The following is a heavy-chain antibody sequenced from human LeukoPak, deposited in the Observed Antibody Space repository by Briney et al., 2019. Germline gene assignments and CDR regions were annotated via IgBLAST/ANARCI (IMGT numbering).Heavy chain of an antibody. D-gene: IGHD2-2*02. CDR3: AVGRPAAIFP. CDR1: GFTVSSNS. J-gene: IGHJ5*02. Sequence: GGSLRLSCTASGFTVSSNSMSWVRQAPGKGLEWVSFIYSDNTHYSDSVKGRFTISRDNSKNTLYLQMNSLRAEDTAVYYCAVGRPAAIFPWGQGTLVTVSS. V-gene: IGHV3-53*01. CDR2: IYSDNT.